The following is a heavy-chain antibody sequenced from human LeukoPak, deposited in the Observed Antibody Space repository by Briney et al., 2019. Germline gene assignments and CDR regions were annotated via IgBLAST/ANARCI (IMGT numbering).Heavy chain of an antibody. CDR1: GFTFSSYA. V-gene: IGHV3-23*01. CDR2: ISGSGGST. Sequence: QPGGSLRLSCAASGFTFSSYAMSWVRQAPGKGLEWVSAISGSGGSTYYADSVKGRFTISRDNSKNTLYLQMNSLRAEDTAVYYCAKAMYYYDSSGYDYFDYWGQGTLVTVSS. CDR3: AKAMYYYDSSGYDYFDY. J-gene: IGHJ4*02. D-gene: IGHD3-22*01.